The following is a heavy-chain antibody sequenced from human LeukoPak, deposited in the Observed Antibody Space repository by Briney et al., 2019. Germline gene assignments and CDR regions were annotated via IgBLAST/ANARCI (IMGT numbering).Heavy chain of an antibody. Sequence: PGGSLRLSCVASGFTFNTYGMHWVRQAPGKGLEWVAVMWYDGSNEYYADSVKGRFTISRDNSKNTLYLQMNSLRVEDTAVYYCARERRYFGWIPDGMDVWGQGTTVTVSS. D-gene: IGHD3-9*01. J-gene: IGHJ6*02. V-gene: IGHV3-33*01. CDR3: ARERRYFGWIPDGMDV. CDR2: MWYDGSNE. CDR1: GFTFNTYG.